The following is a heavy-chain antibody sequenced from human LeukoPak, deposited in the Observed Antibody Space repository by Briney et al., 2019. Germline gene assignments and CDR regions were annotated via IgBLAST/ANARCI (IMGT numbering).Heavy chain of an antibody. J-gene: IGHJ4*02. CDR3: ATTVAGTADY. CDR1: GSTFSSYS. CDR2: ISSSSSYI. V-gene: IGHV3-21*01. D-gene: IGHD6-19*01. Sequence: GGSLRLSCAASGSTFSSYSMNWVRQAPGKGLEWVSSISSSSSYIYYTDSVKGRFTISRDNAKNSLYLQMNSLRAEDTAVYYCATTVAGTADYWGQGTLVTVSS.